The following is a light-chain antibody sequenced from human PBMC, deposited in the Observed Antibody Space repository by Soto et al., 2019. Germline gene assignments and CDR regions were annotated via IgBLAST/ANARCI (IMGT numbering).Light chain of an antibody. CDR1: QSFGRF. Sequence: DIQVTQCPSSLSASVGDRVTITCRASQSFGRFLNWHQQKPGKAPNVLINVASTLRSGVPSRFSGSGSGTDFNLTISSLEPEDFAAYFCQQSFTTPLTFGEGTKVDI. CDR2: VAS. V-gene: IGKV1-39*01. J-gene: IGKJ4*01. CDR3: QQSFTTPLT.